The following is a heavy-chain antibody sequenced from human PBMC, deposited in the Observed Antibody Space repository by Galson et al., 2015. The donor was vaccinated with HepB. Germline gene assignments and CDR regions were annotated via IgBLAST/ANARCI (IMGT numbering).Heavy chain of an antibody. J-gene: IGHJ4*02. V-gene: IGHV1-69*13. Sequence: AVKVSCKASGGTFSSYAISWVRQAPGQGLEWMGGIIPIFGTANYAQKFQGRVTITADESTSTAYMELSSLRSEDTAVDYCARSSRGGYYDSSAPLDYWGQGTLVTVSS. CDR3: ARSSRGGYYDSSAPLDY. CDR2: IIPIFGTA. CDR1: GGTFSSYA. D-gene: IGHD3-22*01.